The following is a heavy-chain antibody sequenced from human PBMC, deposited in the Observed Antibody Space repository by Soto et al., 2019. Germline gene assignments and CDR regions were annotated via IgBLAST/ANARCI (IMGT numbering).Heavy chain of an antibody. D-gene: IGHD3-3*01. CDR1: GFTFSSYG. V-gene: IGHV3-33*01. J-gene: IGHJ5*02. Sequence: QVQLVESGGGVVQPGRSLRLSCAASGFTFSSYGMHWVRQAPGKGLEWVAVIWYDGSNKYYADSVKGRFTISRDNSKNTLYLQMNSLRAEDTAVYSCARDPGSFWECQKAPPGWFDPWGQGTLVTVSS. CDR2: IWYDGSNK. CDR3: ARDPGSFWECQKAPPGWFDP.